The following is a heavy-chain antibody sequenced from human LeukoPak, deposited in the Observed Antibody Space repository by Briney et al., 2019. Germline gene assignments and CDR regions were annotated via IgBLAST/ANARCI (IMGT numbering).Heavy chain of an antibody. V-gene: IGHV3-11*04. CDR1: GFTFSDYN. CDR3: ARDPRTVRI. J-gene: IGHJ4*02. CDR2: ISRSGSTK. Sequence: PGGSLRLSCAASGFTFSDYNMRWIRQAPGKGLEWVSSISRSGSTKYYADSVKGRFTISRDNAKNSLFLQMNSLRAEDTAIYYCARDPRTVRIWGQGTLVTVSS. D-gene: IGHD1-1*01.